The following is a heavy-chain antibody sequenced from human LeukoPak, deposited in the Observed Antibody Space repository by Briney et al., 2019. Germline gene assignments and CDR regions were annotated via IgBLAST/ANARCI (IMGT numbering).Heavy chain of an antibody. V-gene: IGHV3-7*01. CDR3: AELGITMIGGV. CDR2: INQDGSEK. Sequence: SGGSLRLSCAASGFTFSDYYMSWIRQAPGQGLEWVANINQDGSEKYYLDSAKGRFTISRDNARNSLYLQVNSLRAEDTAVYYCAELGITMIGGVWGKGTTVTISS. D-gene: IGHD3-10*02. CDR1: GFTFSDYY. J-gene: IGHJ6*04.